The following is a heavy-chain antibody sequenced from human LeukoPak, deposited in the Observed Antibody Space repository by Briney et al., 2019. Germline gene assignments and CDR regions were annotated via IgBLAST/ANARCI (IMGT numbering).Heavy chain of an antibody. CDR3: ARGYCRSTTSCYFDY. CDR2: IRKKVNSYTT. D-gene: IGHD2/OR15-2a*01. J-gene: IGHJ4*02. V-gene: IGHV3-72*01. Sequence: GGSLRLSCAASGFTFSSYWMSWVRQAPGKGLEWVGRIRKKVNSYTTEYAATVKGRLTISRDDSKNSLYLQMNSLKTEDTAVYYCARGYCRSTTSCYFDYWGQGALVTVSS. CDR1: GFTFSSYW.